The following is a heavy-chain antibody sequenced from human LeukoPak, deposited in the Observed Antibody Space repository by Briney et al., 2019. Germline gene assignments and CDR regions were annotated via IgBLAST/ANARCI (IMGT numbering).Heavy chain of an antibody. Sequence: PSETLSLTCAVSGYSISSGYYWGWIRQPPGRGLEWIGSIYHSGSTYYNPSLKSRVTISVDTSKNQFSLKLSSVTAADTAVYYCARGRYYYGSGNYFDYWGRGTLVTVSS. V-gene: IGHV4-38-2*01. CDR2: IYHSGST. D-gene: IGHD3-10*01. CDR3: ARGRYYYGSGNYFDY. J-gene: IGHJ4*02. CDR1: GYSISSGYY.